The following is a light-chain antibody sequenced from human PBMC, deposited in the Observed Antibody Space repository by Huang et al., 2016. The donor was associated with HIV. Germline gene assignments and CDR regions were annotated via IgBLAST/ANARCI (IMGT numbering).Light chain of an antibody. V-gene: IGKV3-15*01. J-gene: IGKJ2*01. Sequence: EIVMTQSPATLSVSPGERAILSCRASQSVSRNLAWYQQKSGQAPRRLIYAASTRATGIPARFSDSGAGTEFTLTISSLQSEDFAVYYCQQYNNWPPYTFGQGTKVEIK. CDR2: AAS. CDR1: QSVSRN. CDR3: QQYNNWPPYT.